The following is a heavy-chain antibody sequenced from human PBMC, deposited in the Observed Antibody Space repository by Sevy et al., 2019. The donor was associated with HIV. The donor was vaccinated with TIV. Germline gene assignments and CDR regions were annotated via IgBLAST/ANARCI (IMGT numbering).Heavy chain of an antibody. CDR2: ISFSGGST. D-gene: IGHD3-10*01. Sequence: GGSLRLSCAASGFTFSTYAMTWVHQAPGKGLEWVSVISFSGGSTYYADSVKGRFTISRDNSKNTLYLQMISLRAEDTAVYYCAKERVSGTYYTGDFDYWGQGTLVTVSS. V-gene: IGHV3-23*01. J-gene: IGHJ4*02. CDR3: AKERVSGTYYTGDFDY. CDR1: GFTFSTYA.